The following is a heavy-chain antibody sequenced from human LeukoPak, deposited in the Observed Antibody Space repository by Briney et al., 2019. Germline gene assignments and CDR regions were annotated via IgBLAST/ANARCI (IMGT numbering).Heavy chain of an antibody. Sequence: PGGSLRLSCAASGFTFRDYYMSWIRQAPGKGLEWVSYISSSGSYTKKADSVEGRFTISRDNAKSSMYLQMNSLRAEDTAVYYCVRTCDAVTGAFDIWGQGTMVTVSS. CDR1: GFTFRDYY. D-gene: IGHD2-21*01. CDR3: VRTCDAVTGAFDI. CDR2: ISSSGSYT. J-gene: IGHJ3*02. V-gene: IGHV3-11*03.